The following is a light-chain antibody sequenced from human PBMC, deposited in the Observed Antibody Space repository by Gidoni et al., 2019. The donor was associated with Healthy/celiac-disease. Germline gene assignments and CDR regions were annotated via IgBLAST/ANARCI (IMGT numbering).Light chain of an antibody. CDR3: QQYDNLPPFT. Sequence: DIQMTQSPSSLSASVGDRVTITCQASHDISNYLNWYQQKPGKAPKLLIYDASNLETGVPSRFSGSGSGTDFTFTISSLQPEDIATDYCQQYDNLPPFTFGPGTKVDIK. V-gene: IGKV1-33*01. CDR2: DAS. J-gene: IGKJ3*01. CDR1: HDISNY.